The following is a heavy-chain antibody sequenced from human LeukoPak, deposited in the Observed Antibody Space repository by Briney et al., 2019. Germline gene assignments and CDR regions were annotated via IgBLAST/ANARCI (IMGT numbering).Heavy chain of an antibody. CDR2: IYSGGST. J-gene: IGHJ4*02. D-gene: IGHD2-15*01. Sequence: GGSLRLSCAASGFTFSSYWIHWVRQAPGKGLEWVSVIYSGGSTYYADSVKGRFTISRDNSKNTLYLQMNSLRAEDTAVYYCARDSRRILPSDWGQGTLVTVSS. CDR1: GFTFSSYW. V-gene: IGHV3-66*01. CDR3: ARDSRRILPSD.